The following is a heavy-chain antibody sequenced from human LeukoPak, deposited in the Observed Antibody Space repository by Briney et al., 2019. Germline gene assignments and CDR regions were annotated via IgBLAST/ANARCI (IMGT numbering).Heavy chain of an antibody. J-gene: IGHJ4*02. CDR3: ARGRIVVVVAATTGEFDY. CDR2: INSDGSEG. V-gene: IGHV3-7*03. CDR1: GFTFSGFW. Sequence: GGSLRLSCAVSGFTFSGFWMSWSRQAPGKGLEWVASINSDGSEGYYADVVKGRFTISRDNAKNSLYLQINSLRAEDTAVYYCARGRIVVVVAATTGEFDYWGQGTLVTVSS. D-gene: IGHD2-15*01.